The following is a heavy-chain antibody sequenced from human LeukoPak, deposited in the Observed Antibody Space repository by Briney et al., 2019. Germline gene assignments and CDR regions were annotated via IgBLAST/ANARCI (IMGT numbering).Heavy chain of an antibody. CDR2: ISSSSSSI. CDR3: ARASGDIVETATMGSY. CDR1: GFTFSSYS. D-gene: IGHD5-18*01. J-gene: IGHJ4*02. V-gene: IGHV3-21*01. Sequence: GGSLRLSCAASGFTFSSYSMNWVRQAPGKGLEWVSSISSSSSSIYYADSVKGRFTISRDNAKNSLYLQMDSLRAEDTAVYYCARASGDIVETATMGSYWGQGTLVTVSS.